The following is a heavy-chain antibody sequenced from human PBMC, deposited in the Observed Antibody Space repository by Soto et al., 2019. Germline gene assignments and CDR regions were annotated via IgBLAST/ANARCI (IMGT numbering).Heavy chain of an antibody. CDR3: ARHSIGSGYYDILTGPPIDY. D-gene: IGHD3-9*01. CDR2: IYYSGST. CDR1: GGSISSSSYY. Sequence: TSETLSLTCTVSGGSISSSSYYWGWIRQPPGKGLGWIGSIYYSGSTYYNPSLKSRVTISVDTSKNQFSLKLSSVTAADTAVYYCARHSIGSGYYDILTGPPIDYWGQGTLVTVSS. J-gene: IGHJ4*02. V-gene: IGHV4-39*01.